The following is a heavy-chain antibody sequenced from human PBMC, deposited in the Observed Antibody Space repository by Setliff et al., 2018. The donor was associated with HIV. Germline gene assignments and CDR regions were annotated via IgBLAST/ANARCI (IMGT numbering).Heavy chain of an antibody. V-gene: IGHV1-18*01. CDR2: ISAYNGNT. D-gene: IGHD6-13*01. CDR1: GYIFANYG. J-gene: IGHJ4*02. Sequence: GASVKVSCKASGYIFANYGISWVRQAPGQGLEWMGWISAYNGNTKYAQKPQGRVTMTTDTSTSTAYMELWSLRSDDTAVYYCARDWVAAAGVMGDYWGQGTLVTVSS. CDR3: ARDWVAAAGVMGDY.